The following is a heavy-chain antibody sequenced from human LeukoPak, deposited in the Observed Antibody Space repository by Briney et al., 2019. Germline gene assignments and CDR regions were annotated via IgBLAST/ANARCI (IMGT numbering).Heavy chain of an antibody. J-gene: IGHJ4*02. D-gene: IGHD3-10*01. Sequence: GGSLRLSCAVSGFTFSDHYMDWVRQAPGKGLERIGRSRSEGHSYSTDFAASVRGRASLSRDHSRNSLYLQINSLRTDDTAVYYCVALLRGIGYWGQGTLVTVSS. CDR3: VALLRGIGY. CDR2: SRSEGHSYST. V-gene: IGHV3-72*01. CDR1: GFTFSDHY.